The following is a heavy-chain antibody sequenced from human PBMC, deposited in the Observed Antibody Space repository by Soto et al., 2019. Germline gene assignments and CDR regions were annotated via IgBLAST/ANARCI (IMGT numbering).Heavy chain of an antibody. CDR2: IFYGGTT. J-gene: IGHJ4*02. CDR3: ARRRGYSYGYASDAKHFFDY. D-gene: IGHD5-18*01. Sequence: QLQLQESGPGLVKPSETLSLTCSVSGGSVSSSSYSWGWIRQTPGKGLEWIGTIFYGGTTSYNPSLKRRVSISVDMSKNHFSLRLSSVPAADTSVYFCARRRGYSYGYASDAKHFFDYWGQGTLVTVSS. CDR1: GGSVSSSSYS. V-gene: IGHV4-39*02.